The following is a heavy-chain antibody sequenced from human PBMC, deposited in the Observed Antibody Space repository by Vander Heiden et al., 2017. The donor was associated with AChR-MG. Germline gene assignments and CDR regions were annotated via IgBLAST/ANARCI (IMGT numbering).Heavy chain of an antibody. D-gene: IGHD5-12*01. CDR2: ISGRGGNT. Sequence: EVQLLESGGDLVQPGGSLRLACLASGFTFNNYAMAWVRPAPGKGLEWVSSISGRGGNTYYADSVKGRFTISRDTSKSTLYLLLDSLRAEDTAVYYCARAYSDNDWGCGYWGQGTLVTVSS. V-gene: IGHV3-23*01. J-gene: IGHJ4*02. CDR1: GFTFNNYA. CDR3: ARAYSDNDWGCGY.